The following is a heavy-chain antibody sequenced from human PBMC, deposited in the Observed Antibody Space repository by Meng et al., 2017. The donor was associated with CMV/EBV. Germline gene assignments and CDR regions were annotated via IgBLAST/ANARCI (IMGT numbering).Heavy chain of an antibody. CDR3: ARKITMVRGVISRESWFDY. J-gene: IGHJ4*02. CDR1: GGSISSSSYY. CDR2: IYYSGST. Sequence: SETLSLTCTVSGGSISSSSYYWGWIRQPPGKGLEWIGSIYYSGSTYYNPSLKSRVTISVDTSKNQFSLKLSSVTAADTAVYYCARKITMVRGVISRESWFDYWGQGTLVTVSS. D-gene: IGHD3-10*01. V-gene: IGHV4-39*01.